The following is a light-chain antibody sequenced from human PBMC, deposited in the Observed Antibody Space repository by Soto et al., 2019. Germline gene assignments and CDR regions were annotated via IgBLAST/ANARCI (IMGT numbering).Light chain of an antibody. CDR1: RKDVDGYNY. J-gene: IGLJ1*01. V-gene: IGLV2-14*01. CDR2: DVS. CDR3: SSFTSSSTYV. Sequence: QSVLTQPASVSGSPGQSITISCTGTRKDVDGYNYVSWYQQHPGKAPKLMMYDVSNRPSGVSNRFSGSKSGNTASLTISGLQAEDEADYYCSSFTSSSTYVFGSGTKVTVL.